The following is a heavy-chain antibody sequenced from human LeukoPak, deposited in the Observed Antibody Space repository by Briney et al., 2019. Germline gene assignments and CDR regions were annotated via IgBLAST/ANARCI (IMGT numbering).Heavy chain of an antibody. CDR1: GGSISSSTYY. Sequence: SETRSLTCTVSGGSISSSTYYWSWIRQPAGKGLEWIGRVYTSGSTNYNPSLKSRVTMSVDTSKNQFSLKLSSVTAADTAVYYCARDRVIAASGRGCWFDPWGQGTLVTVSS. D-gene: IGHD6-13*01. CDR3: ARDRVIAASGRGCWFDP. V-gene: IGHV4-61*02. J-gene: IGHJ5*02. CDR2: VYTSGST.